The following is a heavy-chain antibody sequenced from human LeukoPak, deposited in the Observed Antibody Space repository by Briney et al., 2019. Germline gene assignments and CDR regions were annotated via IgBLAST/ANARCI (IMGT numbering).Heavy chain of an antibody. J-gene: IGHJ4*02. CDR2: ISSASSTI. V-gene: IGHV3-48*01. CDR3: ARSQDIVVVPAAIPGVDY. D-gene: IGHD2-2*02. CDR1: GFTFNIYG. Sequence: PGGSLRLSCAASGFTFNIYGMNWVRQAPGKGLEWVSYISSASSTIYYADSVKGRFTISRDNAENSLCLQMNSLRAEDTAVYYCARSQDIVVVPAAIPGVDYWGQGTLVTVSS.